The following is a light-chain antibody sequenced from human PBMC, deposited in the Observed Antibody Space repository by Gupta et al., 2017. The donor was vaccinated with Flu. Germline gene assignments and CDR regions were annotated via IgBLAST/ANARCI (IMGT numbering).Light chain of an antibody. Sequence: ITISCTGTSSDVGGYNLVSWYQQHPGKAPKLLIYEVTNRPSGVSNRFSGSKSGNTASLTISGLQAEDEADYFCTSHTSSSTLWVFGGGTKLTVL. J-gene: IGLJ3*02. CDR1: SSDVGGYNL. CDR2: EVT. V-gene: IGLV2-14*01. CDR3: TSHTSSSTLWV.